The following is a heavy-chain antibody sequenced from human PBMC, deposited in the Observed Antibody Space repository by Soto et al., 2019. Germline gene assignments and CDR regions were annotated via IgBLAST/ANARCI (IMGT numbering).Heavy chain of an antibody. J-gene: IGHJ4*02. CDR3: GRDYVFFRGGLGGNQKYYFDY. CDR2: IIPIFGTA. Sequence: QVQLVQSGAEVKKPGSSVKVSCKASGGTFSSYAISWVRQAPGQGLEWMGGIIPIFGTANYAQKFQGRVTITGEEPTSRAYGGLGSVRSEDTAFYYCGRDYVFFRGGLGGNQKYYFDYGGRGTLVTVSS. V-gene: IGHV1-69*01. CDR1: GGTFSSYA. D-gene: IGHD3-3*01.